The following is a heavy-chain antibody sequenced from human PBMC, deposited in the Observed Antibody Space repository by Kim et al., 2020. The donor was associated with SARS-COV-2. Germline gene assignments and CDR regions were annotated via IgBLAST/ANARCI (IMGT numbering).Heavy chain of an antibody. J-gene: IGHJ4*01. V-gene: IGHV3-30*18. CDR2: ISYDGSNK. D-gene: IGHD1-26*01. Sequence: GGSLRLSCAASGFTFSSYGMHWVRQAPGKGLEWVAVISYDGSNKYYADSVKGRFTISRDNSKNTLYLQMNSLRAEDTAVYYCAKTIGLKWELLPFDYWG. CDR3: AKTIGLKWELLPFDY. CDR1: GFTFSSYG.